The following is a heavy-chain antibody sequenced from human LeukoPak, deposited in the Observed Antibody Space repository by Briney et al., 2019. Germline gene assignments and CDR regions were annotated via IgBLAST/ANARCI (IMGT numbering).Heavy chain of an antibody. CDR3: AKRGVVIRVILVGFHREAYYFDS. V-gene: IGHV3-23*01. CDR1: GITLSNYG. J-gene: IGHJ4*02. CDR2: ISGSGGST. D-gene: IGHD3-10*01. Sequence: GGSLRLSCAVSGITLSNYGMSWVRQAPGKGLEWVGGISGSGGSTNYADSVKGRFTISRDNPTNTLFLQMNSLRGEDTAVYFCAKRGVVIRVILVGFHREAYYFDSWGQGALVTVSS.